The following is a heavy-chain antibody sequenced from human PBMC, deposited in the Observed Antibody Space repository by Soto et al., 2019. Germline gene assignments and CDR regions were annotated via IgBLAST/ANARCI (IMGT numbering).Heavy chain of an antibody. CDR3: AREHAAAGYDDLDC. V-gene: IGHV3-33*01. D-gene: IGHD6-13*01. Sequence: QVQLVESGGGVVQPGRSLRLSCAASGFTFSTYGMHWVRQAPGKGLEWVAVIWYDGSNKYYADSLKGRFTISRDNSKNTLYLQMSTRRAEDTAVYYCAREHAAAGYDDLDCWGQGTLVTVS. J-gene: IGHJ4*01. CDR2: IWYDGSNK. CDR1: GFTFSTYG.